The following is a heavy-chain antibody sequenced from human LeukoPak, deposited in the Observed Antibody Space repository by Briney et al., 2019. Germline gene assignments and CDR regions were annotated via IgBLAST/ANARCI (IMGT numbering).Heavy chain of an antibody. D-gene: IGHD5-12*01. Sequence: PSETLSLTCAVYGGSFSGYYWSWIPQPPGKGLEWIGEINHSGSTNYNPSLKSRVTISVDTSKNQFSLKLSSVTAADTAVYYCARGAPVATISHYYYMDVWGKGTTVTVSS. CDR1: GGSFSGYY. V-gene: IGHV4-34*01. CDR3: ARGAPVATISHYYYMDV. J-gene: IGHJ6*03. CDR2: INHSGST.